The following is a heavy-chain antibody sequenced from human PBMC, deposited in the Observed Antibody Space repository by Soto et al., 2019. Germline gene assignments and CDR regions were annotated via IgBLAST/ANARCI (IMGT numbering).Heavy chain of an antibody. D-gene: IGHD3-22*01. V-gene: IGHV3-23*01. J-gene: IGHJ4*02. CDR1: GIIFGQYA. CDR3: ARSYYYDSTGYYRTFDY. Sequence: GGSLRLSCAASGIIFGQYAMSWVRLAPGKGLEWVSVVGPSGASTFYADSVRGRFTISRDNSEDTLYLQMNSLRAADTALYFCARSYYYDSTGYYRTFDYWGPGTLVTVSS. CDR2: VGPSGAST.